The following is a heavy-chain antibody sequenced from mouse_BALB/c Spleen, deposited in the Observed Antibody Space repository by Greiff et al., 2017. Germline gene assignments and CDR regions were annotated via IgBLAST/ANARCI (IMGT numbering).Heavy chain of an antibody. CDR3: ARHKDYRYGFDY. Sequence: EVQGVESGGDLVKPGGSLKLSCAASGFTFSSYGMSWVRQTPDKRLEWVATISSGGSYTYYPDSVKGRFTISRDNAKNTLYLQMSSLKSEDTAMYYCARHKDYRYGFDYWGQGTTLTVSS. J-gene: IGHJ2*01. D-gene: IGHD2-14*01. CDR2: ISSGGSYT. V-gene: IGHV5-6*01. CDR1: GFTFSSYG.